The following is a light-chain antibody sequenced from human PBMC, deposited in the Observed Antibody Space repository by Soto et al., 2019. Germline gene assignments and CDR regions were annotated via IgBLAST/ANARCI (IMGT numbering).Light chain of an antibody. CDR3: SSYTTSNTRQIV. CDR1: SSDVGGYNY. V-gene: IGLV2-14*01. CDR2: DVS. J-gene: IGLJ1*01. Sequence: QSSLTQPSSVSGSPGQSITISCNGTSSDVGGYNYVSWYQQHPGKAPKFMIYDVSNRPSGVSNRFSGSKSGNTASLTISELQAEDEADYYCSSYTTSNTRQIVFGTGTKVTVL.